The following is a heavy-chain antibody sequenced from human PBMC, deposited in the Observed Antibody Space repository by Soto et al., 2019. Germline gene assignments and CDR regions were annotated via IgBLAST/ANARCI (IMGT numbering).Heavy chain of an antibody. CDR3: ARARSGHYYDSSGYYLYYFDY. D-gene: IGHD3-22*01. J-gene: IGHJ4*02. Sequence: QVQLQKSGPGLVKPSETLSLTCTVSGGSISSYYWSWIRQPPGKGLEWIGYIYYSGSTNYNPSLKSRVTISVDTSKNQFSLKLSCVTAADTAVYYCARARSGHYYDSSGYYLYYFDYWGQGTLVTVSS. CDR1: GGSISSYY. CDR2: IYYSGST. V-gene: IGHV4-59*01.